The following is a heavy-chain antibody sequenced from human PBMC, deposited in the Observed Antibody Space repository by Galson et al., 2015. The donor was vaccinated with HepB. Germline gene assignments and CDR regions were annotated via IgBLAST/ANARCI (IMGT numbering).Heavy chain of an antibody. CDR3: ARMAQEMDAPLFDY. J-gene: IGHJ4*02. V-gene: IGHV3-53*04. CDR2: IYSGGST. CDR1: GFTVSSNY. Sequence: SLRLPCAASGFTVSSNYMSWVRQAPGKGLEWVSVIYSGGSTYYADSVKGRFTISRHNSKNTLYLQMNSLRAEDTAVYYCARMAQEMDAPLFDYWGQGTLVTVSS. D-gene: IGHD5-24*01.